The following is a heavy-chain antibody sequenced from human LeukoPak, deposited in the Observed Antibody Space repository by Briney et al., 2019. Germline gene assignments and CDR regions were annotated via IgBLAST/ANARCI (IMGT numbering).Heavy chain of an antibody. CDR3: ARDPRNDNSGGNWFYP. Sequence: GESLKISCKGSGYNFIGFWSGWVRQMPGKGLEWMGIIYPGDSDTRYSPSCQGQVTISADKSITTSYRHWISLKPSDTAMYYCARDPRNDNSGGNWFYPWGQGTLVTVSS. CDR2: IYPGDSDT. J-gene: IGHJ5*02. V-gene: IGHV5-51*01. CDR1: GYNFIGFW. D-gene: IGHD1-1*01.